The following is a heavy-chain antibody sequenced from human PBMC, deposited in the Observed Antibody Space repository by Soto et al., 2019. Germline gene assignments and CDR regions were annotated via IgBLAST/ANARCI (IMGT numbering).Heavy chain of an antibody. V-gene: IGHV3-23*01. Sequence: EVQLLESGGRLLQPGGSLRLTCAGSGFTFGNSAMSWVRQAPGGGLEWISSISGSGVATFYAVSVKGRFTISRDNARHTLPLQMTSLRAEDTAVHFCAKDALTNVYGRPNFFDYCGQGALETFS. J-gene: IGHJ4*02. CDR1: GFTFGNSA. D-gene: IGHD2-8*01. CDR2: ISGSGVAT. CDR3: AKDALTNVYGRPNFFDY.